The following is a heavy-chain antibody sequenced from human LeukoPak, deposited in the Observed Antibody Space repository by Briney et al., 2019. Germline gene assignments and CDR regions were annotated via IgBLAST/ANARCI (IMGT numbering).Heavy chain of an antibody. CDR1: GFTFSSYD. CDR3: ARGRSDTVYGYDDAFDI. V-gene: IGHV3-13*01. CDR2: IGTAGDT. D-gene: IGHD5-18*01. Sequence: GGSLRLSCAASGFTFSSYDMHWVRQATGKGLEWVSAIGTAGDTYYPGSVKGRFTISRENAKNSLYLQTNSLRAGDTAVYYCARGRSDTVYGYDDAFDIWGQGTMVTVSS. J-gene: IGHJ3*02.